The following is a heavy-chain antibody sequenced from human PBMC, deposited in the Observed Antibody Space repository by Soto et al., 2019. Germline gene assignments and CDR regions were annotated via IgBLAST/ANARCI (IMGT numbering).Heavy chain of an antibody. V-gene: IGHV3-23*01. J-gene: IGHJ3*01. Sequence: EVQLLESGGGLVQPGGSLRLSCVASGFTFSSYAMSWVRQAPGKGLEWVSGISVSGGSTYYADSVKGRFTISRDNSKHTLYLQMNSLRAEDTAVHYCATSISSGQDWSAFYVGGQGTMVTVSS. D-gene: IGHD3-22*01. CDR1: GFTFSSYA. CDR2: ISVSGGST. CDR3: ATSISSGQDWSAFYV.